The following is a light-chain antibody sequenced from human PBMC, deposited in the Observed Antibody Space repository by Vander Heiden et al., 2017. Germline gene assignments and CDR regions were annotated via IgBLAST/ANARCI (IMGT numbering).Light chain of an antibody. J-gene: IGKJ2*02. Sequence: IVLMHPPRTLSLSPGERATLSCRASQSVSSNYLAWYQQKPGQAPRLLIYGASSRATGIPDRFSGSGSGTDFTLTISRLEPEDFALYYCQQYGSSPLCTFGQGTKLEIK. CDR3: QQYGSSPLCT. V-gene: IGKV3-20*01. CDR2: GAS. CDR1: QSVSSNY.